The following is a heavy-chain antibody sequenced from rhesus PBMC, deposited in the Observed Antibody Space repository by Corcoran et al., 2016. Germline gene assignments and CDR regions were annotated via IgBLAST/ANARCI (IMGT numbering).Heavy chain of an antibody. D-gene: IGHD2-21*01. CDR2: IDPSDSDT. V-gene: IGHV5-2*01. CDR1: GYNFTRLR. Sequence: AQVVQSGAEVKRHGGAPKDPFKPSGYNFTRLRYTGVRRIPGKGLEWMGAIDPSDSDTRYSPSFQGQVTISADKSISTAYLQWSSLKASDSATYYCARSGYRWYFDIWGPGTPITISS. J-gene: IGHJ2*01. CDR3: ARSGYRWYFDI.